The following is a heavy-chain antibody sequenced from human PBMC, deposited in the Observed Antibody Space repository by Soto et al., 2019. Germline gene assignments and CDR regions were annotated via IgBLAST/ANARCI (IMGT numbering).Heavy chain of an antibody. D-gene: IGHD2-21*02. Sequence: QVQLQESGPGLVKPSETLSLTCTVSGGTISRYYWSWIRQPPGKGLEWIGYMYNTGSTGYNPSLKSRVTISEDTSKNQFSLKLTSVTAADTAVYYCARDLWGYCGTDCYPLDVWGQGATVTVSS. CDR2: MYNTGST. V-gene: IGHV4-59*01. CDR1: GGTISRYY. CDR3: ARDLWGYCGTDCYPLDV. J-gene: IGHJ6*02.